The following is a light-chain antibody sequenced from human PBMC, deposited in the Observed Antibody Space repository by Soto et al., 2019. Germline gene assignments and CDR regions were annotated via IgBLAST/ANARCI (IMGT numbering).Light chain of an antibody. Sequence: DIQVTQSPSSLSASVGDRVTITCRTSHNIATYLSWYQHRPGKAPNLLIYTATSLQSGVPSRFIGSGTGTDFTLTISALQPEDFTSYFCQHTYATSFTFGRGTTV. CDR2: TAT. J-gene: IGKJ3*01. V-gene: IGKV1-39*01. CDR1: HNIATY. CDR3: QHTYATSFT.